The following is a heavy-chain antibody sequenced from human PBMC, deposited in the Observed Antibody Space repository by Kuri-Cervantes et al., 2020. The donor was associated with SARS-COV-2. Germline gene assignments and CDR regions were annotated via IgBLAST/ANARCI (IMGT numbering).Heavy chain of an antibody. J-gene: IGHJ4*02. V-gene: IGHV1-18*01. CDR1: GYTFNTYG. Sequence: ASVKVSFKTSGYTFNTYGVSWVRQAPGRGLQWVGSINTYNGNTNYAQILQGRVTMTTDTSTNTAFMELRGLRSFDTAVYYCARSHTLYGGNSSPWDYWGQGTLVTVSS. CDR2: INTYNGNT. CDR3: ARSHTLYGGNSSPWDY. D-gene: IGHD4-23*01.